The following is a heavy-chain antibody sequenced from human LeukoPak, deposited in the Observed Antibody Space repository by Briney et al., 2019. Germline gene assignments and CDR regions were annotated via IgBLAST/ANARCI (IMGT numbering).Heavy chain of an antibody. CDR1: GFTVSSNY. Sequence: GGSLRLSCAASGFTVSSNYMSWVRQAPGNGLDWVSVIYSGGSTYYADSVKGRFTISRDNSKNTVYLQMNSLGAEDTAVYYCAKDYAPDYDSSAYDVFDIWGQGTMVTVSS. J-gene: IGHJ3*02. D-gene: IGHD3-22*01. V-gene: IGHV3-53*05. CDR2: IYSGGST. CDR3: AKDYAPDYDSSAYDVFDI.